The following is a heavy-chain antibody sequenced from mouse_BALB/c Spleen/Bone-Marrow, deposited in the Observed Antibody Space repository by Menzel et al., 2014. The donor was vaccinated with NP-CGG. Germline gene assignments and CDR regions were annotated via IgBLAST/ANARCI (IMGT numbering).Heavy chain of an antibody. CDR1: GYTFTDHA. V-gene: IGHV1S137*01. J-gene: IGHJ4*01. CDR3: ARSGKVRNAMDY. D-gene: IGHD2-14*01. CDR2: ISGYYGDA. Sequence: VKLMESGAKLVRPGVSVKISCKGSGYTFTDHAMHWVKRSHAKSLEWIGLISGYYGDAIYNQKFKGKATMTVDKSSSTAYMELARLTSEDSATYYCARSGKVRNAMDYWGQGTSVTVSS.